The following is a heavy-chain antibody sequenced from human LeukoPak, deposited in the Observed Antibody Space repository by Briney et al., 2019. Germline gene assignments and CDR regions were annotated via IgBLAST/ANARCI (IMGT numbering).Heavy chain of an antibody. V-gene: IGHV4-31*03. CDR1: GGSISSGAYY. CDR2: IYYSGST. CDR3: ARATKLRYFDWPLVPDAFDI. D-gene: IGHD3-9*01. J-gene: IGHJ3*02. Sequence: SETLSLTCTVSGGSISSGAYYWSWIRQHPGKGLEWIGYIYYSGSTNYNPSLKSRVTISVDTSKNQFSLKLSSVTAADTAVYYCARATKLRYFDWPLVPDAFDIWGQGTMVTVSS.